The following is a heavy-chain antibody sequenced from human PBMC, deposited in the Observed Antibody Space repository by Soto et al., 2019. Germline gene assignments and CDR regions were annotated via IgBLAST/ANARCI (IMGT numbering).Heavy chain of an antibody. CDR3: ARTDGYEIEY. CDR2: IYPGDSDT. CDR1: GYSFVSYW. V-gene: IGHV5-51*01. J-gene: IGHJ4*02. D-gene: IGHD5-12*01. Sequence: PGESLKISCKGSGYSFVSYWIGLVRQMPGKGLEWMGIIYPGDSDTRYSPSFQGQVTISADKSITTVYLQWSRLKASDTAMYYCARTDGYEIEYWGQGTLVTVSS.